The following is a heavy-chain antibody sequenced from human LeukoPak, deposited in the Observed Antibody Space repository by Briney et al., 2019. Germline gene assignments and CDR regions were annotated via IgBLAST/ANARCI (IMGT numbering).Heavy chain of an antibody. Sequence: GGSLRLSCAASGFSFSSYGMHWVRQAPGKGLEWVALISYDGSNKYYADSVKGRFTISRDNSKNTLYLQMNSLRAEDTAVYYCAKRLLWFGESGTDAFDIWGHGTMVTVSS. CDR3: AKRLLWFGESGTDAFDI. CDR1: GFSFSSYG. CDR2: ISYDGSNK. D-gene: IGHD3-10*01. V-gene: IGHV3-30*18. J-gene: IGHJ3*02.